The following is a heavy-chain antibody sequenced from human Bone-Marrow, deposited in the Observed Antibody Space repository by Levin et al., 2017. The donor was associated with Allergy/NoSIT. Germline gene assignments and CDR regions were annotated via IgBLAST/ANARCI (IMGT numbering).Heavy chain of an antibody. CDR1: GFTFSNYG. V-gene: IGHV3-33*01. J-gene: IGHJ4*02. CDR3: ARDRRFGELLNPPYDY. CDR2: IWYDGSNK. D-gene: IGHD3-10*01. Sequence: SCAASGFTFSNYGMHWVRQAPGKGLEWVGSIWYDGSNKYYVESVKGRFTISRDNSKNTLYLQMDSLRAEDTAVYFCARDRRFGELLNPPYDYWGQGTLVTVSS.